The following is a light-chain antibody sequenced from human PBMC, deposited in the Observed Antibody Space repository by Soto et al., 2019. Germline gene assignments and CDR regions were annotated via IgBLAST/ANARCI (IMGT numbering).Light chain of an antibody. V-gene: IGKV3-15*01. CDR1: QSVYNN. Sequence: EVLMTQSPATGSVSPGDSATLTGRVSQSVYNNLAWYQQKPGQAPRLLIYGASTRATGLPVRFSGSGSGTEFTLTISDLQSEDSAVYFCQQYNNWPPLTFGGGTKVEI. CDR2: GAS. J-gene: IGKJ4*01. CDR3: QQYNNWPPLT.